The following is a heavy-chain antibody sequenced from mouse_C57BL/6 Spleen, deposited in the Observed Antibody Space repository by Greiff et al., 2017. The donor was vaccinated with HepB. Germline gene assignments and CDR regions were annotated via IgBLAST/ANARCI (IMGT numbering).Heavy chain of an antibody. CDR1: GYTFTSYW. CDR2: IDPSDSYT. Sequence: QVQLQQPGAELVMPGASVKLSCKASGYTFTSYWMHWVKQRHGQGLEWIGEIDPSDSYTNYNQKFKGKSTLTVDKSSSTAYMQLSSLTSEDSAVYYCARGGRLRHYFDYWGQGTTLTVSS. D-gene: IGHD2-4*01. CDR3: ARGGRLRHYFDY. J-gene: IGHJ2*01. V-gene: IGHV1-69*01.